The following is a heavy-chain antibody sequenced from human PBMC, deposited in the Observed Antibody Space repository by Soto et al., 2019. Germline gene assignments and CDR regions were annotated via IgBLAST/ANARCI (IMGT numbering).Heavy chain of an antibody. CDR1: GFTFRNPW. Sequence: PGGSLRFPCVAPGFTFRNPWKNWGRQAPGKGLEWVGRIKSKADGTTTNYAAPVKDRFTISRDDSKNTLYLQMNSLKTEDAAVYYCATGYYGSGTYSSWGQGTLVTVSS. CDR2: IKSKADGTTT. D-gene: IGHD3-10*01. CDR3: ATGYYGSGTYSS. V-gene: IGHV3-15*06. J-gene: IGHJ5*02.